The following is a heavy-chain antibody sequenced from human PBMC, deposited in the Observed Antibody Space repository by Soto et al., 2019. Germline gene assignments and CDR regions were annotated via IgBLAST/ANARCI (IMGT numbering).Heavy chain of an antibody. CDR3: ARVNMVRGVINTYYFDY. J-gene: IGHJ4*02. CDR1: GGSISSGDYY. Sequence: TLSLTCTVSGGSISSGDYYWSWIRQPPGKGLEWIGYIYYSGSTYYNPSLKSRVTISVDTSKNQFSLKLSSVTAADTAVYYCARVNMVRGVINTYYFDYWGQGTLVTVSA. D-gene: IGHD3-10*01. CDR2: IYYSGST. V-gene: IGHV4-30-4*01.